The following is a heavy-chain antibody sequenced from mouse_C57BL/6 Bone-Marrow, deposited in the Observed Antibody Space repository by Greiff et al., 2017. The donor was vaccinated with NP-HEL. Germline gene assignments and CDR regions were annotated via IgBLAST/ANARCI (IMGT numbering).Heavy chain of an antibody. CDR1: GFTFSDYG. CDR3: ARVFYTRDYFDY. D-gene: IGHD2-1*01. CDR2: ISSGSSTI. V-gene: IGHV5-17*01. Sequence: EVKLVESGGGLVKPGGSLKLSCAASGFTFSDYGMHWVRQAPEKGLEWVAYISSGSSTIYYADTVKGRFTISRDNAKNTLFLQMTSLRSEDTAMYYCARVFYTRDYFDYWGQGTTLTVSS. J-gene: IGHJ2*01.